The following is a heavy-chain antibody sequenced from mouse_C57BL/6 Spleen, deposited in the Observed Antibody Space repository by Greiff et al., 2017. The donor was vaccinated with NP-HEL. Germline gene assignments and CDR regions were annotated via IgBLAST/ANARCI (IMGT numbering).Heavy chain of an antibody. D-gene: IGHD4-1*01. CDR3: AKVWDYPMDY. CDR1: GYTFNNYL. V-gene: IGHV1-54*01. Sequence: QVQLQQSVAELVRPGTSVKVSCKASGYTFNNYLMDWVKQRPGQGLEWIGVIHPGSGGTNYNEKFQGKATLTADKSSSPAYMQLSSLTSEYCAFYYGAKVWDYPMDYWGQGTPVTVS. J-gene: IGHJ4*01. CDR2: IHPGSGGT.